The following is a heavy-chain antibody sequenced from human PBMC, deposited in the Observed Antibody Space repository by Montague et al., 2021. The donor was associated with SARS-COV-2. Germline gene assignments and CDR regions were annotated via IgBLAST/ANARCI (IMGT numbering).Heavy chain of an antibody. CDR2: ISSRGDHI. J-gene: IGHJ4*02. CDR3: ATDRRPDSDGSGSLDN. Sequence: SLRLSCAASGFRFSSYEMNWVRQAPGKGLEWLSYISSRGDHIYYTDSVXGRFTVSRDNAGSSLFLQIDSLRVEDTAVYYCATDRRPDSDGSGSLDNWGQGTLVTVSS. V-gene: IGHV3-48*03. CDR1: GFRFSSYE. D-gene: IGHD3-10*01.